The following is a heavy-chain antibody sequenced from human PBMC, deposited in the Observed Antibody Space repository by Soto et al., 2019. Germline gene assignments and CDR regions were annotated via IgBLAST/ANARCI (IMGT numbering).Heavy chain of an antibody. CDR2: INSDGSST. CDR1: GFTFSSYW. D-gene: IGHD1-7*01. J-gene: IGHJ5*02. CDR3: ARVGGELSHWFDP. V-gene: IGHV3-74*01. Sequence: VPLVESGGGLVQPGGSLRLSCAASGFTFSSYWMHWVRQAPGKGLVWVSRINSDGSSTSYADSVKGRFTISRDNAKNTLYLQMNSLSAEDTAVYYCARVGGELSHWFDPWGQGTLVTVSS.